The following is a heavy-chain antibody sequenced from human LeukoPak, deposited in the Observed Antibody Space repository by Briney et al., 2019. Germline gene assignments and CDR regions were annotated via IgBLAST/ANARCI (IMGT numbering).Heavy chain of an antibody. CDR1: GFTFSSYG. CDR3: ARSTVTYIFDY. CDR2: IWYDGSNK. D-gene: IGHD4-17*01. Sequence: GGSLRLSCAASGFTFSSYGMHWVRQTPDKGLEWVAVIWYDGSNKYYADSVKGRFTISRDNSKNTLYLQMNSLRAEDAAVYYCARSTVTYIFDYWGQGTLVTVSS. J-gene: IGHJ4*02. V-gene: IGHV3-33*01.